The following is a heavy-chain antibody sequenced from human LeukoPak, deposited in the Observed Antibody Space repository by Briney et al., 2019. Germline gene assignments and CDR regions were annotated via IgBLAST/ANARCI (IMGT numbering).Heavy chain of an antibody. D-gene: IGHD2-2*02. V-gene: IGHV7-4-1*02. CDR1: GYTFTSYA. CDR3: AGGYCSSTSCYTGGFDP. J-gene: IGHJ5*02. CDR2: INTNTGNP. Sequence: ASVKVSCKASGYTFTSYAMNWVRQAPGQGLEWMGWINTNTGNPTYAQGFTRRFVFSLDTSVSTAYLQISSLKAEDTAVYHCAGGYCSSTSCYTGGFDPWGQGTLVTVSS.